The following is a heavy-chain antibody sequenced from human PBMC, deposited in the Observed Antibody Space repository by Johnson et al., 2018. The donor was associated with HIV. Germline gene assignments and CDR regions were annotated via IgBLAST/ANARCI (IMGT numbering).Heavy chain of an antibody. CDR1: GFTFSSYA. D-gene: IGHD6-19*01. Sequence: VQLVESGGGVVQPGRSLKLSCAASGFTFSSYAMHWVRQTPGKGLEWVAHISSSGTTKYYADSVKGRFTISRDNTKKSLYLEMNSLRAEETAVYYCARGIAVSNWVDIWGQGTMVTVSS. V-gene: IGHV3-48*04. CDR2: ISSSGTTK. J-gene: IGHJ3*02. CDR3: ARGIAVSNWVDI.